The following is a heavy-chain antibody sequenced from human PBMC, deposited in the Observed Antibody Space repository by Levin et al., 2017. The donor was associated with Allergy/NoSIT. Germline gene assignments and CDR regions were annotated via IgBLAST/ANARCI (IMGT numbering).Heavy chain of an antibody. Sequence: GGSLRLSCAASGFTFSSHSMNWVRQAPGKGLEWVSSISGDSNYIYYGDSVKGRFTVSRDNAKNSLYLQMNSLRVEDTAVYYCARPIFQFGGVRSGMDVWGQGTTVTVS. J-gene: IGHJ6*02. V-gene: IGHV3-21*01. D-gene: IGHD2-8*02. CDR2: ISGDSNYI. CDR1: GFTFSSHS. CDR3: ARPIFQFGGVRSGMDV.